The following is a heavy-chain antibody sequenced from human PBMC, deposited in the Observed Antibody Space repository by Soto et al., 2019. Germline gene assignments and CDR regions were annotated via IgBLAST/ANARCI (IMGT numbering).Heavy chain of an antibody. Sequence: QVQLVQSGAEVKKPGASVKVSCKASGYTFTSYAMHWVRQAPGQRLEWMGWINAGNGNTKYSQKFQGRVTITRDTSASTAYMELSSLRSEDTAVYYCARVHLTILGVVASITSYYFDYWGQGTLVTVSS. CDR2: INAGNGNT. J-gene: IGHJ4*02. CDR1: GYTFTSYA. CDR3: ARVHLTILGVVASITSYYFDY. V-gene: IGHV1-3*01. D-gene: IGHD3-3*01.